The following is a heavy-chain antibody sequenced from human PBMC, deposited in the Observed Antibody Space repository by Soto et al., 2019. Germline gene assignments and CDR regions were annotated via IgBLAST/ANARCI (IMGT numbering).Heavy chain of an antibody. V-gene: IGHV4-34*01. CDR1: GGSFSGYY. J-gene: IGHJ6*02. CDR3: ATHDFDYGMDV. CDR2: INHSGST. D-gene: IGHD2-21*02. Sequence: LSLTCAVYGGSFSGYYWSWIRQPPGKGLEWIGEINHSGSTNYNPSLKSRVTISVDTSKNQFSLKASDTAMYYCATHDFDYGMDVWGQGTTVTVSS.